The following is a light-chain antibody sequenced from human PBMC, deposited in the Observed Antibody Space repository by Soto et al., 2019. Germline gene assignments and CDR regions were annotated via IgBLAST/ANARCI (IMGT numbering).Light chain of an antibody. J-gene: IGKJ2*01. CDR3: HQSFRTPYT. Sequence: DIQMTQSPSSLSASVGDRVTITCRASQTINKNLNWYQQKPGQAPNLMIYSDSDFQSRVPSRFSDSRSGTESTLTINCRQPEEFETYYCHQSFRTPYTFGRGTDLAI. CDR1: QTINKN. V-gene: IGKV1-39*01. CDR2: SDS.